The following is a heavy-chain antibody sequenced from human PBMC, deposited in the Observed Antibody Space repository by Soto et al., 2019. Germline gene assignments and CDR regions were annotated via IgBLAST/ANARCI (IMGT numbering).Heavy chain of an antibody. Sequence: PSETLSLTCTVSGGSISSGDYYWSWIRQPPGKGLEWIGYIYYSGSTYYNPSLKSRVTISVDTSKNQFSLKLSSVTAADTAVYYCARGHQDYGDYGTGWVSFDYWGQGTLVTVSS. CDR3: ARGHQDYGDYGTGWVSFDY. V-gene: IGHV4-30-4*01. CDR2: IYYSGST. J-gene: IGHJ4*02. D-gene: IGHD4-17*01. CDR1: GGSISSGDYY.